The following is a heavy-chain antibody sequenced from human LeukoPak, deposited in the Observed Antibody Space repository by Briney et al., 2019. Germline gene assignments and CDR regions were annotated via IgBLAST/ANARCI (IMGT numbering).Heavy chain of an antibody. CDR1: GFTFSSYG. CDR2: IWYDGSNK. Sequence: GRSLRLSCAASGFTFSSYGMHWVRQAPGKGLEWVAVIWYDGSNKYYADSVKGRFTISRDNSKNTLYLQMNSLRAEDTAVYYCARDGLLGYFDLWGRGTLVTVSS. CDR3: ARDGLLGYFDL. D-gene: IGHD7-27*01. V-gene: IGHV3-33*01. J-gene: IGHJ2*01.